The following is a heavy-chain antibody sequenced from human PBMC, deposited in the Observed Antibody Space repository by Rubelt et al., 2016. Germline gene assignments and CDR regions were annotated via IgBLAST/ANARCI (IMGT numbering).Heavy chain of an antibody. V-gene: IGHV3-53*01. CDR2: IYSDDRT. CDR3: TRAVHTAVPSPFWYFDF. CDR1: GFSVTYNY. D-gene: IGHD5-18*01. J-gene: IGHJ4*02. Sequence: EVQLEESGGGLVQPGGSLRLSCAASGFSVTYNYMSWVRQAPGKGLEWVSLIYSDDRTTYADSVKGRFTISRDIAKNTVYLQMDSLRAEDTAVYYCTRAVHTAVPSPFWYFDFWGQGTLVTVSS.